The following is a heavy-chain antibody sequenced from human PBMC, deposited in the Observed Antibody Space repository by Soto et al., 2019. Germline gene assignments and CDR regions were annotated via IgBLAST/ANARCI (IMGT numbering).Heavy chain of an antibody. J-gene: IGHJ5*02. Sequence: KTSETLSLTCTVSGGSISSGGYYWSWIRQHPGKGLEWIGYIYYSGSTYYNPSLKSRVTISVDTSKNQFSLKLSSVTAADTAVYYCARVRYYYDSSGQSNWFDPWGQGTLVTVSS. CDR2: IYYSGST. D-gene: IGHD3-22*01. CDR1: GGSISSGGYY. CDR3: ARVRYYYDSSGQSNWFDP. V-gene: IGHV4-31*03.